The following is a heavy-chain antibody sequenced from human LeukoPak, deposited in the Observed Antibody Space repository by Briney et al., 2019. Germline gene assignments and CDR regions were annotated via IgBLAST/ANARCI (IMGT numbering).Heavy chain of an antibody. CDR1: TGSFSGYY. D-gene: IGHD4-11*01. CDR2: INHSGTT. J-gene: IGHJ3*01. V-gene: IGHV4-34*01. Sequence: PSQTLSLTCAVYTGSFSGYYWSWIRQSPGKGLEWIGEINHSGTTNYNPSLKSRVTMAVDTSENQFSLKLSSVTAADTAMYYCARGGATVLAFDVWGQGTVVTVS. CDR3: ARGGATVLAFDV.